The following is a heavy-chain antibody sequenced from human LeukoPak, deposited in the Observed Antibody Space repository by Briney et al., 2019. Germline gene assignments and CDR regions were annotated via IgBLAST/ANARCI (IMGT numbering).Heavy chain of an antibody. D-gene: IGHD7-27*01. CDR1: GGSISSYY. J-gene: IGHJ4*02. Sequence: PSETLSLTCTVSGGSISSYYWSWIRQPPGKGLGWIGYIYYSGSTNYNPSLKSRVTISVDTSKNQFSLKLSSATAADTAVYYCARVRTGDKYYFDYWGQGTLVTVSS. CDR3: ARVRTGDKYYFDY. CDR2: IYYSGST. V-gene: IGHV4-59*01.